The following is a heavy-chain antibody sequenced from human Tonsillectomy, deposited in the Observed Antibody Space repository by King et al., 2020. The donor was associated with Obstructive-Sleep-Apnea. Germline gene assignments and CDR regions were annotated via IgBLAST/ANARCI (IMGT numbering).Heavy chain of an antibody. CDR2: IYWNDDK. Sequence: TLKESGPTLVKPTQTLTLTCTFSGFSLSTSGVGVGWIRQPPGKALEWLALIYWNDDKSYSPSLKSRLTITKDNSKNQVVLTMTNMDPVDTATYYCAHAHDILTGEPHWFDPWGQGTLVTVSS. J-gene: IGHJ5*02. D-gene: IGHD3-9*01. CDR3: AHAHDILTGEPHWFDP. V-gene: IGHV2-5*01. CDR1: GFSLSTSGVG.